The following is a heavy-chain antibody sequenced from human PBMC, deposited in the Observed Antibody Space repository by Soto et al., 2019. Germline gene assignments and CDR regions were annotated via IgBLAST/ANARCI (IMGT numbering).Heavy chain of an antibody. CDR2: ILVDGRT. J-gene: IGHJ3*02. CDR3: AKATATGGGAFDI. CDR1: GFICSSYD. Sequence: EVQMFESGGGLAQPGGSLRLSCAASGFICSSYDMSWVRQAPGKGLEWVSTILVDGRTFYVGSVKGRFTISRDSSKNTVYLQMNSLTAGDTALYYCAKATATGGGAFDICGQGTMVTVSS. V-gene: IGHV3-23*01. D-gene: IGHD2-8*02.